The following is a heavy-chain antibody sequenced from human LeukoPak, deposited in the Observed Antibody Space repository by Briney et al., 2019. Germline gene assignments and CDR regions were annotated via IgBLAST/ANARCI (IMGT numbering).Heavy chain of an antibody. D-gene: IGHD5-24*01. CDR2: AYYKSEWYN. CDR3: VRGGQGDGYSADEAFRV. J-gene: IGHJ3*01. CDR1: GDSVSNNSAA. V-gene: IGHV6-1*01. Sequence: SQTLSLTCVMSGDSVSNNSAAWNWIRQSPSGGLEWLGRAYYKSEWYNDYAVSVRSRIQFNADTSKSQISLQLNSVTPDDTAVYYCVRGGQGDGYSADEAFRVWGPGTVVTVSS.